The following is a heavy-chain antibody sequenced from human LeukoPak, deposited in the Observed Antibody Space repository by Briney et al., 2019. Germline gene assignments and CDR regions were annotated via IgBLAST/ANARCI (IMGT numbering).Heavy chain of an antibody. CDR1: GFTFSSDS. J-gene: IGHJ4*02. CDR2: ISSSSSYI. CDR3: AIDLFSCSSTSCYVY. V-gene: IGHV3-21*01. D-gene: IGHD2-2*01. Sequence: GGSLRLSCAASGFTFSSDSMNWVRQAPGKGLEWVSSISSSSSYIYYVNSVKGRFTISRDNAKNSLYLQMNSLRAEDTAVYYCAIDLFSCSSTSCYVYWGRGTLVTVSS.